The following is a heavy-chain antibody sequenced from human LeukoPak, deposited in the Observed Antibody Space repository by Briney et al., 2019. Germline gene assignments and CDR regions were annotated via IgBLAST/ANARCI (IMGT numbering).Heavy chain of an antibody. J-gene: IGHJ6*02. V-gene: IGHV4-30-4*01. D-gene: IGHD3-10*01. CDR3: ARRYYYDSGFYAMDV. CDR2: IYYSGST. Sequence: SETLSLTCTVSGGSISSGDYYGSWIRQPPGKGLEWIGYIYYSGSTYYNPSLKSRVTISVDTSKNQFSLKLSSVTAADTAVCYCARRYYYDSGFYAMDVWGQGTTVTVSS. CDR1: GGSISSGDYY.